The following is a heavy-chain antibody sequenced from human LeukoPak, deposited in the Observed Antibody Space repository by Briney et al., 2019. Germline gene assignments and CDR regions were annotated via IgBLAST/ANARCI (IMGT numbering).Heavy chain of an antibody. V-gene: IGHV3-23*01. CDR3: ARGLLAISLDFDY. J-gene: IGHJ4*02. Sequence: GGSLRLSCAASGFTFSNYAMTWVRQAPGKGLEWVSGISGSGGSTYYADSVKGRFTISRDNAKNSLYLQMNSLRAEDTAVYYCARGLLAISLDFDYWGQGTLVTVSS. D-gene: IGHD3-22*01. CDR1: GFTFSNYA. CDR2: ISGSGGST.